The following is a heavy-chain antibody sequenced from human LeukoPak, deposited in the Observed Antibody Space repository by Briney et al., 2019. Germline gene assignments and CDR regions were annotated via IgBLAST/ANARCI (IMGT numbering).Heavy chain of an antibody. J-gene: IGHJ4*02. Sequence: PGGSLGLSCAASGFTFSSYWMSWVRQAPGKGLEWVANIKQDGSGKYYVDSVKGRFTISRDNAKNSLYLQMNSLRAEDTAVYYCARDEGLLWFGEYCDYWGQGTLVTVSS. CDR3: ARDEGLLWFGEYCDY. CDR2: IKQDGSGK. V-gene: IGHV3-7*01. D-gene: IGHD3-10*01. CDR1: GFTFSSYW.